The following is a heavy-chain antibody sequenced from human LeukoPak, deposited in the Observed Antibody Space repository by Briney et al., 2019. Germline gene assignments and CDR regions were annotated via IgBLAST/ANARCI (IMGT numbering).Heavy chain of an antibody. CDR2: IYTSGST. CDR1: GGSISSGSYY. V-gene: IGHV4-61*02. J-gene: IGHJ4*02. Sequence: SETLSLTCTVSGGSISSGSYYWRWIRQPAGKGLEWIGRIYTSGSTNYNPSLKSRVTISVDTSKNQFSLKLSSVTAADTAVYYCARGSGYDFWSGYPDYWGQGTLVTVSS. CDR3: ARGSGYDFWSGYPDY. D-gene: IGHD3-3*01.